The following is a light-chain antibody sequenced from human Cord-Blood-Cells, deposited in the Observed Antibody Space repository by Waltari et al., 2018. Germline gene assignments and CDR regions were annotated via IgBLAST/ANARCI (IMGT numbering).Light chain of an antibody. Sequence: DIQMTQSPSTLSASVGDRVTITCRASQSISSWLAWYQQKPAKAPKLLIYKAYSLESGVPSMFSGIGSGTECTLTISSLQPNDFATYYCQQYNSPWTFGQGTKVEIK. CDR2: KAY. CDR3: QQYNSPWT. J-gene: IGKJ1*01. CDR1: QSISSW. V-gene: IGKV1-5*03.